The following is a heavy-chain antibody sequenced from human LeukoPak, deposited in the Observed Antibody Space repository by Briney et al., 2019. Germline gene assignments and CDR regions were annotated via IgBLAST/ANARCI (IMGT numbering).Heavy chain of an antibody. Sequence: KPSETLSLTCTVSGGSISGSNYYWGWVRQSPEKGLEWIGSIIYSGTTLYDPSLRSRVTISVDTSKSQFSLRLTSVTAADTAVYYCARDFGDHRIDYWGQGTLVTVSS. D-gene: IGHD4-17*01. CDR2: IIYSGTT. CDR1: GGSISGSNYY. CDR3: ARDFGDHRIDY. J-gene: IGHJ4*02. V-gene: IGHV4-39*01.